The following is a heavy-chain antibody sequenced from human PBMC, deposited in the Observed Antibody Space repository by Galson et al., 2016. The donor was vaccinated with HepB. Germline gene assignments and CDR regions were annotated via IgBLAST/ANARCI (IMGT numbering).Heavy chain of an antibody. J-gene: IGHJ4*02. D-gene: IGHD6-19*01. CDR2: IIPLFGTA. Sequence: SCKASGGTFSTYAMTWVRQAPGQGLEWMGGIIPLFGTADYAQKFQGRVTITADESTTTAYMELSSLTSEDTAVYYCARGRGQTVAVAGPYFDYWGQGTLVTVSS. V-gene: IGHV1-69*01. CDR3: ARGRGQTVAVAGPYFDY. CDR1: GGTFSTYA.